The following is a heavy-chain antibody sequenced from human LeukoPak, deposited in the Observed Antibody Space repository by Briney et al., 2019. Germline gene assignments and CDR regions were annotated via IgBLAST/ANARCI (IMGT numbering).Heavy chain of an antibody. D-gene: IGHD3-10*01. J-gene: IGHJ6*03. Sequence: ASVKVSFKSSGYTFTSYAINWVRQAPGQGLEWMGWINTNTGHPTYAQGFTGRFVFSLDTSVSTAYLQMSSLKAEDTAVYYCARVGEYSYYMDVWGKGTTVTVSS. CDR2: INTNTGHP. V-gene: IGHV7-4-1*02. CDR1: GYTFTSYA. CDR3: ARVGEYSYYMDV.